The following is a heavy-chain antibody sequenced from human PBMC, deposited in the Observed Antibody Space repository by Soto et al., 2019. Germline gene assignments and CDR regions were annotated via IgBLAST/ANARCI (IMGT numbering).Heavy chain of an antibody. CDR1: GFTFSSYG. J-gene: IGHJ4*02. CDR3: AKDLSYYDSSGYPNTIDY. Sequence: QVQLVESGGGVVQPGRSLRLSCAASGFTFSSYGMHWVRQAPGKGLEWVAVISYDGSNKYYADSVKGRFTISRDNSKNTLYLQMNSLRAEDTAVYYCAKDLSYYDSSGYPNTIDYWGQGTLVTVSS. CDR2: ISYDGSNK. D-gene: IGHD3-22*01. V-gene: IGHV3-30*18.